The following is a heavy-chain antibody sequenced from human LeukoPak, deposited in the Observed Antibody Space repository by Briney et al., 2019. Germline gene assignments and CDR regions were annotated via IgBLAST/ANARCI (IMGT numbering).Heavy chain of an antibody. V-gene: IGHV3-9*01. Sequence: GRSLRLSCAASGFTFDDYAMHWVRQAPGKGPEWVSGISWNSGSIGYADSVKGRFTISRDNAKSSLYLQMNSLRAEDTALYYCAKDWSRLRLGELSPPFDYWGQGTLVTVSS. CDR1: GFTFDDYA. CDR2: ISWNSGSI. D-gene: IGHD3-16*02. CDR3: AKDWSRLRLGELSPPFDY. J-gene: IGHJ4*02.